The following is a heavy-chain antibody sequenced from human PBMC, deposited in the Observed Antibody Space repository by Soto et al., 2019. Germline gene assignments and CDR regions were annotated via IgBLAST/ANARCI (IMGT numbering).Heavy chain of an antibody. J-gene: IGHJ5*02. CDR3: ARGPDYDSSGYHFLAPNWLDP. CDR2: IYHSGST. Sequence: PSETLSLTCAVSGGSISSGGYSWSWIRQPPGKGLEWIGYIYHSGSTYYNPSLKSRVTISVDRSKNQFSLKLSSVTAADTAVYYCARGPDYDSSGYHFLAPNWLDPWGQGTLVTVYS. V-gene: IGHV4-30-2*01. D-gene: IGHD3-22*01. CDR1: GGSISSGGYS.